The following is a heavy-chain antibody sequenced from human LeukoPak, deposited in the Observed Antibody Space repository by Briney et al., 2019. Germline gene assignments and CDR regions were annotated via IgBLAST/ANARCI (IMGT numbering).Heavy chain of an antibody. CDR2: IYYSGST. D-gene: IGHD6-13*01. J-gene: IGHJ3*02. CDR3: ARGIAATDAFDI. CDR1: GGSVSSNIYY. V-gene: IGHV4-31*03. Sequence: SETLSLTCTVSGGSVSSNIYYWTWIRQHPGKGLEWIGFIYYSGSTYYNSSLKSRVTISVDTSKNQFSLRLSSVTAADTAVYYCARGIAATDAFDIWGQGTLVTVSS.